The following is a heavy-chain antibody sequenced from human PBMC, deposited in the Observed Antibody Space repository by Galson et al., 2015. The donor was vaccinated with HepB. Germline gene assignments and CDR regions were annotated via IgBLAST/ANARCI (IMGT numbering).Heavy chain of an antibody. CDR3: AGGSYGSYWDLDY. V-gene: IGHV3-74*01. D-gene: IGHD1-26*01. Sequence: SLRLSCAASGFTFSSYWMHWVRQAPGKGLVWVSRINSDGSSTSYADSVKGRFTISRDNAKNTLYLQMNSLRAEDTAVYYCAGGSYGSYWDLDYWGQGTLVTVSS. J-gene: IGHJ4*02. CDR2: INSDGSST. CDR1: GFTFSSYW.